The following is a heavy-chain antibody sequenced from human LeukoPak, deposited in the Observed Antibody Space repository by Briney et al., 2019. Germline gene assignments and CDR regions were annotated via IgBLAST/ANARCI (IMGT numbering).Heavy chain of an antibody. J-gene: IGHJ4*02. CDR2: INAGNGNT. CDR3: ARVLMVYAIMDY. Sequence: GASVKVSCTASGYTFTSYAMHWVRQAPGQRLEWMGWINAGNGNTKYSQKFQGRVTITRDTSASTAYMELSSLRSEDTAVYYCARVLMVYAIMDYWGQGTLVTVSS. CDR1: GYTFTSYA. D-gene: IGHD2-8*01. V-gene: IGHV1-3*01.